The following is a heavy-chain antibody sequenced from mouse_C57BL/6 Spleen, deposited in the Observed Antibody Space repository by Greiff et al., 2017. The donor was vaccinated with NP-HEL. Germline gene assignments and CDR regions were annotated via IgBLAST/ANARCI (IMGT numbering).Heavy chain of an antibody. CDR3: ARGYDGYYGYGGY. J-gene: IGHJ4*01. CDR1: GFNIKDYY. D-gene: IGHD2-3*01. Sequence: DVKLVESGAELVKPGASVKLSCTASGFNIKDYYMHWVKQRTEQGLEWIGRIDPEDGETKYAPKFQGKATITADTSSNTAYLQLSSLTSEDTAVYYCARGYDGYYGYGGYWGQGTSVTVSS. CDR2: IDPEDGET. V-gene: IGHV14-2*01.